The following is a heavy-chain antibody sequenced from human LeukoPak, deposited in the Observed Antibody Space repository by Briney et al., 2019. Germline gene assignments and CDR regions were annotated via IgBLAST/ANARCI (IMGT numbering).Heavy chain of an antibody. CDR1: GYTFTGYY. CDR3: ARADSGSYYNYYYYGMDV. J-gene: IGHJ6*02. V-gene: IGHV1-2*06. Sequence: ASVKVSCKASGYTFTGYYMHWVRQAPGQGLEWMGRINPNSGGTNYAQKFQGRVTMTRDTSISTAYMELSRLRSDDTAVYYCARADSGSYYNYYYYGMDVWGQGTTVTVSS. CDR2: INPNSGGT. D-gene: IGHD1-26*01.